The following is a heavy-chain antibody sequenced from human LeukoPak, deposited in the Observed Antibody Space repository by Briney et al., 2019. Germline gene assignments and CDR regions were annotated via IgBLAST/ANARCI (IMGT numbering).Heavy chain of an antibody. Sequence: ASVKVSCKASGYTFTGYYMHWVRQAPGQGLEWMGWINPNSGGTNYAQKFQGRVTMTRDTSISTAYMELSRLRSDDTAGYYWARDRAGSSSWWKNWFDPWGQGTLVTVSS. D-gene: IGHD6-13*01. CDR3: ARDRAGSSSWWKNWFDP. J-gene: IGHJ5*02. CDR2: INPNSGGT. CDR1: GYTFTGYY. V-gene: IGHV1-2*02.